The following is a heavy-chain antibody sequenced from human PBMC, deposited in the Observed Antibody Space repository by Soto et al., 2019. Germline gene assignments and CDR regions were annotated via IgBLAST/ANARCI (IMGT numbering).Heavy chain of an antibody. CDR3: ERWGRTVADV. Sequence: PSETLSLTCTVSGGSISSYYWSWIRQPPGKGLEWIGYIYYSGSTNYNPSLKSRVTISVDTSKNQFSLKLSSVTAADTAVYYCERWGRTVADVWGKGTTVTVSS. J-gene: IGHJ6*04. CDR1: GGSISSYY. D-gene: IGHD3-16*01. CDR2: IYYSGST. V-gene: IGHV4-59*08.